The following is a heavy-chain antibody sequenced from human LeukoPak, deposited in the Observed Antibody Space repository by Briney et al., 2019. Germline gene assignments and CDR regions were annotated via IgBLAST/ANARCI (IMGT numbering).Heavy chain of an antibody. CDR3: ARGSIVGAKTLGFGAFDI. D-gene: IGHD1-26*01. V-gene: IGHV1-18*01. CDR1: GYTFTSYG. Sequence: ASVKVSCKASGYTFTSYGISWVRQAPGQGLEWMGWISAYNGNTNYAQKLQGRVTMTTDTPTSTAYMELRSLRSDDTAVYYCARGSIVGAKTLGFGAFDIWGQGTMVTVSS. CDR2: ISAYNGNT. J-gene: IGHJ3*02.